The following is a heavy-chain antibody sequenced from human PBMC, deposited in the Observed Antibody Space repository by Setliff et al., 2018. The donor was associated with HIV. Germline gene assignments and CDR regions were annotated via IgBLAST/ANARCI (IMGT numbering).Heavy chain of an antibody. CDR1: GFTFSSYA. D-gene: IGHD1-26*01. CDR2: VTGSGSVT. Sequence: GESLKISCAASGFTFSSYAMTWVRQAPGKGLEWVATVTGSGSVTYYTDSLKGRFTISRDNSKNTVNLQMNSLRPEDTAVYYCAKSPQPIVRGTNWYFDLWGRGTLVTVSS. J-gene: IGHJ2*01. V-gene: IGHV3-23*01. CDR3: AKSPQPIVRGTNWYFDL.